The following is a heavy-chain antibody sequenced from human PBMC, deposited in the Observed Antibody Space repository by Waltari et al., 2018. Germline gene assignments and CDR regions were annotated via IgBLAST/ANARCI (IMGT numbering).Heavy chain of an antibody. CDR2: MNPNSGSA. D-gene: IGHD3-10*01. V-gene: IGHV1-8*01. CDR1: GYIFTNSD. Sequence: QVQLVQSGAEVKLPGASVQVSCTASGYIFTNSDITWVRQATGQGLQWMGWMNPNSGSAGQAETFYGRVTFTRSTSINTAYMELTGLTSEDTAIYYCARGYWGGNPYHYDMDVWGQGTTVTVSS. J-gene: IGHJ6*02. CDR3: ARGYWGGNPYHYDMDV.